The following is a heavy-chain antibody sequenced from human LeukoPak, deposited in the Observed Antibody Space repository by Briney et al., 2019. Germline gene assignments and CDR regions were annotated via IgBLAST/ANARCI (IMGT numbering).Heavy chain of an antibody. J-gene: IGHJ4*02. CDR2: INPSGGST. D-gene: IGHD5-18*01. CDR3: AVDVDTAMED. V-gene: IGHV1-46*01. CDR1: GYTFTSYG. Sequence: GASVKVSCKASGYTFTSYGISWVRQAPGQGLEWMGIINPSGGSTSYAQKFQGRVTMTRDMSTSTVYMELSSLRSEDTAVYYCAVDVDTAMEDWGQGTLVTVSS.